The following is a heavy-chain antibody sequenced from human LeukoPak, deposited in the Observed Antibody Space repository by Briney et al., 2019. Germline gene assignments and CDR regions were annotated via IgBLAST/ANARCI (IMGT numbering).Heavy chain of an antibody. J-gene: IGHJ2*01. CDR2: INPSGGST. Sequence: ASVKVSCKASGYTFTSYGISWVRQAPGQGLEWMGIINPSGGSTSYAQKFQGRVTMTRDTSTSTVYMELSSLRSEDTAVYYCAREVGDIVVEGGTRSSSPYWYFDLWGRGTLVTVSS. V-gene: IGHV1-46*01. D-gene: IGHD2-2*01. CDR3: AREVGDIVVEGGTRSSSPYWYFDL. CDR1: GYTFTSYG.